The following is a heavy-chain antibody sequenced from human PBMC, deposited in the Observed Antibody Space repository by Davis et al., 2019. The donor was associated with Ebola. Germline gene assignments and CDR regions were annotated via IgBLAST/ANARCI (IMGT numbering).Heavy chain of an antibody. D-gene: IGHD3-10*01. CDR3: AKGVTGGMDV. CDR2: ISGDGGST. CDR1: GFTFDDYA. J-gene: IGHJ6*02. V-gene: IGHV3-43*02. Sequence: GESLKISCAASGFTFDDYAMHWVRQAPGKGLEWVSLISGDGGSTYYADSVKGRFTISRDNSKNSLYLQMNSLRTEDTALYYCAKGVTGGMDVWGQGTTVTVSS.